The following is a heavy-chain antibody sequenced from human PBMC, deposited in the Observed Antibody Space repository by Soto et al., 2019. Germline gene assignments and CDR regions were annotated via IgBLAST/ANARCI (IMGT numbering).Heavy chain of an antibody. CDR2: IISIFGTA. Sequence: SSVKVSCKASGGTFSSHAISWVRQAPGQGLERMGGIISIFGTADYAQNFPVRVMITAESFTITAYLELSSPRSEDPAAPVCARGYSSSWYLFDPWSQGTLVTSPQ. V-gene: IGHV1-69*13. D-gene: IGHD6-13*01. CDR1: GGTFSSHA. J-gene: IGHJ5*02. CDR3: ARGYSSSWYLFDP.